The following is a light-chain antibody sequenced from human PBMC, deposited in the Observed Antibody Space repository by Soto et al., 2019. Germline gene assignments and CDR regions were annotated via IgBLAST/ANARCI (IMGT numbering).Light chain of an antibody. CDR2: DAS. J-gene: IGKJ2*01. CDR1: QSVSSY. CDR3: QQRFNWPRVT. V-gene: IGKV3-11*01. Sequence: EIVLTQSPATLSLSPGERATLSCRASQSVSSYLARYQQNPGQAPRLFIYDASNSATGIPARFSGGGSGTDFTLTISSLEPENFAVSYCQQRFNWPRVTFGQGTKLEIK.